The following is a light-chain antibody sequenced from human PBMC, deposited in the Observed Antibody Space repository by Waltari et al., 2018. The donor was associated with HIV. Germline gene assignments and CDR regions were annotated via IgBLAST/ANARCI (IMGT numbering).Light chain of an antibody. J-gene: IGKJ5*01. V-gene: IGKV4-1*01. Sequence: DIVMTQSPDSLAVSLGERATINCKSSQSVLYSSNNKNYLAWYQQKPGQPPKLLIYWESTREAGVPDRFSGSRSGTDFTLTISSMQAEDVAVYYCQQYYSTPPITFGQGTRLEIK. CDR3: QQYYSTPPIT. CDR2: WES. CDR1: QSVLYSSNNKNY.